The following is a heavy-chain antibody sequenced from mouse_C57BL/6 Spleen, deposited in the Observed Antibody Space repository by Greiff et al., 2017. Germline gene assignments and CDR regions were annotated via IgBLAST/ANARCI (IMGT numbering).Heavy chain of an antibody. J-gene: IGHJ4*01. D-gene: IGHD3-2*02. CDR2: IDPANGNT. Sequence: DVKLQESVAELVRPGASVKLSCTASGFNIKNTYMHWVKQRPEQGLEWIGRIDPANGNTKYAPKFQGKATITADTSSNTAYLQLSSLTSEDTAIYYCARDSSGLYYAMDYWGQGTSVTVSS. V-gene: IGHV14-3*01. CDR1: GFNIKNTY. CDR3: ARDSSGLYYAMDY.